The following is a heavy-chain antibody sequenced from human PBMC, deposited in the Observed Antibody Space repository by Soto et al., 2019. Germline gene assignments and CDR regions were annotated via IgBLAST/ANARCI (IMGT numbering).Heavy chain of an antibody. V-gene: IGHV2-5*01. J-gene: IGHJ4*02. Sequence: QITLKESGPTLVKPTQPLTLTCTFSGFSLTTTDVGVAWIRQPPGKALEWLALIYWNDQKRYRPSLKSRLTIIQDTSKNQVVLTMTNMDPEDTSTYYCARRPQVAVWDSFDYWGQGTLVTVSS. D-gene: IGHD5-12*01. CDR1: GFSLTTTDVG. CDR3: ARRPQVAVWDSFDY. CDR2: IYWNDQK.